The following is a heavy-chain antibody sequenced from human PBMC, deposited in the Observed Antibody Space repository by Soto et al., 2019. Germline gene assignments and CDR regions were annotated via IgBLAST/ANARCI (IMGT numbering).Heavy chain of an antibody. J-gene: IGHJ3*02. D-gene: IGHD4-17*01. CDR3: ASGAYGGNSGMASVPFDI. Sequence: ASVKVSCKASGGTFSSYAISWVRQAPGQGLEWMGGIIPIFGTANYAQKFQGRVTITADESTSTAYMELSSLRSEDTAVYYCASGAYGGNSGMASVPFDIWGQGTMVTVSS. V-gene: IGHV1-69*13. CDR1: GGTFSSYA. CDR2: IIPIFGTA.